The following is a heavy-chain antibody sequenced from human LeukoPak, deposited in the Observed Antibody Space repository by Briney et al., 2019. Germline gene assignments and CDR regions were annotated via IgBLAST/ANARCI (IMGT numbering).Heavy chain of an antibody. J-gene: IGHJ3*02. D-gene: IGHD2-2*01. CDR3: PKHPPTYCSSPSCYQAEHHAFDI. V-gene: IGHV3-23*01. CDR1: GFTFSSYA. CDR2: ISGSGGST. Sequence: SGGSLRLSCAASGFTFSSYAMSWVRQAPGKGLEWVSAISGSGGSTYYADSVKGRFTISRDNSKNTLYLQMNSLRGEDPAVYYCPKHPPTYCSSPSCYQAEHHAFDIWGQGTMVTVSS.